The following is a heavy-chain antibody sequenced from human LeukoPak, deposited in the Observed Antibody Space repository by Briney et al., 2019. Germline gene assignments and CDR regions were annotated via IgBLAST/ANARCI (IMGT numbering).Heavy chain of an antibody. Sequence: GGSLRLSCTASGFTFSNYWMSWVRQSPGKGLEWVANIKQDESEKYYVDSVKGRFTISRDNAKNSMYLQMNSLRAEDTAVYYCARGMRSGWKFDYWGQGTLVTVSS. V-gene: IGHV3-7*01. D-gene: IGHD6-25*01. J-gene: IGHJ4*02. CDR3: ARGMRSGWKFDY. CDR1: GFTFSNYW. CDR2: IKQDESEK.